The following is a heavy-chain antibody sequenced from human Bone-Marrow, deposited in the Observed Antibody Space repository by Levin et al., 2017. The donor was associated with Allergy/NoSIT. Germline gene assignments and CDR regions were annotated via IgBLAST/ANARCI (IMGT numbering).Heavy chain of an antibody. CDR2: IYYSGST. CDR1: GGSISSSSYY. D-gene: IGHD3-16*01. Sequence: NPSETLSLTCTVSGGSISSSSYYWGWIRQPPGKGLEWIGSIYYSGSTYYNPSLKSRVTISVDTSKNQFSLKLSSVTAADTAVYYCARARRGATYSWGQGTTVTVSS. CDR3: ARARRGATYS. V-gene: IGHV4-39*07. J-gene: IGHJ6*02.